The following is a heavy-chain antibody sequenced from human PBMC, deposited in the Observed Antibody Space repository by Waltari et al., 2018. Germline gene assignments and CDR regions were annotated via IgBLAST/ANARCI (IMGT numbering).Heavy chain of an antibody. J-gene: IGHJ4*02. CDR1: GFSFNSYW. CDR3: SVSLNS. CDR2: IKQDGSAS. V-gene: IGHV3-7*01. Sequence: EVHLVESGGGLVQPGGSLRLSCAASGFSFNSYWMDWVRQAPGKGLEWVANIKQDGSASHYVESVKGRFTIARDNAQNLLYLQMDSLRAEDTAVYYCSVSLNSWGQGTLVTVSS.